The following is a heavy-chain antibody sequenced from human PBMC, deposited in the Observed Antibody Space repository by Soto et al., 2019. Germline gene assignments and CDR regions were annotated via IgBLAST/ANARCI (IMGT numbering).Heavy chain of an antibody. CDR1: GFSLSTSGVG. D-gene: IGHD3-16*01. CDR3: AHRLGMGWFAP. J-gene: IGHJ5*02. V-gene: IGHV2-5*02. CDR2: IYWDDDK. Sequence: QITLKESGPTLVKPTQTLTLTCTFSGFSLSTSGVGVGWIRQPPGKALEWLALIYWDDDKRYSPSLKSRLTITKDTTQTQVVLTMTNMDPVDTATYYCAHRLGMGWFAPWGQGTLVTVSS.